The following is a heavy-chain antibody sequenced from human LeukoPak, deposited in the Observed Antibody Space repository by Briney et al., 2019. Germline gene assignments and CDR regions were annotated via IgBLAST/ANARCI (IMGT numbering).Heavy chain of an antibody. V-gene: IGHV1-2*02. CDR2: INPNTGDT. CDR3: APATMTFDY. CDR1: GYTFTAHN. J-gene: IGHJ4*02. Sequence: ASVKVSCKTCGYTFTAHNMHWVRQAPGLGLEWMGWINPNTGDTSYAQRFQGRVTMTRDTSISTAYMELSGLKSDDTAVYYCAPATMTFDYWGQGTLVTVSS. D-gene: IGHD5-24*01.